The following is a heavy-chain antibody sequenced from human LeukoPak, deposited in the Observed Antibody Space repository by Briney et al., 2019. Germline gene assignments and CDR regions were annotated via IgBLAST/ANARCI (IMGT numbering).Heavy chain of an antibody. CDR1: GFTFDDYG. Sequence: AGGSLRLSCAASGFTFDDYGMSWVRQVAGKGLVWVARINGDASNTTYADSVKGRFTISRDNAKNTLYLQMNSLRVDDTAVYYCARAMPHDNWFDPWGQGSLVTVSS. V-gene: IGHV3-74*03. CDR3: ARAMPHDNWFDP. D-gene: IGHD2-2*01. CDR2: INGDASNT. J-gene: IGHJ5*02.